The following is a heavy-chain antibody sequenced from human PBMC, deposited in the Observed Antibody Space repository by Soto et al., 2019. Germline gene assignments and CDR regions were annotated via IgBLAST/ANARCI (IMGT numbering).Heavy chain of an antibody. CDR2: ISYDGSNK. CDR1: GFTFSSYG. D-gene: IGHD6-19*01. CDR3: AKDVYISSGWYYYYYGMDV. Sequence: GGSLRLSCAASGFTFSSYGMHWVRQAPGKGLEWVAVISYDGSNKYYADSVKGRFTISRDNSKNTLYLQMNSLRAEDTAVYYCAKDVYISSGWYYYYYGMDVWGQGTTVTVSS. V-gene: IGHV3-30*18. J-gene: IGHJ6*02.